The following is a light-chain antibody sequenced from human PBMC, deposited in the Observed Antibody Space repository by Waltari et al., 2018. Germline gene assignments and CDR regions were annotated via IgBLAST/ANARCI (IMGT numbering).Light chain of an antibody. CDR1: QSIGSW. CDR3: QQYSSEST. Sequence: DIQMTQSPSTLSASVGDRVTITCRASQSIGSWLAWYQQKQVKAPKLLIYKASSLETGVPSRFSGSGSGTEFTLTISSLQPDDFATYYCQQYSSESTFGQGTKVEIK. CDR2: KAS. J-gene: IGKJ1*01. V-gene: IGKV1-5*03.